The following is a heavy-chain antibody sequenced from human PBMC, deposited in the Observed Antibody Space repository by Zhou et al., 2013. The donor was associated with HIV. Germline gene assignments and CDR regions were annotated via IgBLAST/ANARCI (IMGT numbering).Heavy chain of an antibody. CDR1: GGTFSNYA. J-gene: IGHJ4*02. CDR2: IIPIFATA. V-gene: IGHV1-69*05. D-gene: IGHD3-10*01. CDR3: ARGIEDYGSGSYYLDY. Sequence: QVQLVQSGAEVKKPGSSVRVSCKASGGTFSNYAISWVRQAPGQGLEWMGGIIPIFATANYAQKFQGRVTITTDESTSTAYMELSSLRSEDTAVYYCARGIEDYGSGSYYLDYWGQGTLVTVSS.